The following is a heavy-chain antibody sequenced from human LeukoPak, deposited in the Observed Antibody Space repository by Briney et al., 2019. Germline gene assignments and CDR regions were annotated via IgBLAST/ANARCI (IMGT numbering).Heavy chain of an antibody. V-gene: IGHV3-23*01. J-gene: IGHJ4*02. D-gene: IGHD6-19*01. CDR1: GFTFIGYG. Sequence: GGSLRLSCAASGFTFIGYGMSWVRQAPGKGLEWVSSISGSGGRTSYADSVQGRFTISRANSKNTLYLELNSLRAEDAAVYFCALAVIGSGWTPDYWGQGTLVTVS. CDR2: ISGSGGRT. CDR3: ALAVIGSGWTPDY.